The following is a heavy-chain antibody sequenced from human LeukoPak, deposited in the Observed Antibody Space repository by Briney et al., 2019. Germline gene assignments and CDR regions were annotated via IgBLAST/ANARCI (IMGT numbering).Heavy chain of an antibody. CDR1: GFTFSIYS. CDR3: AKDQRYNYYGSGSYHYLDY. D-gene: IGHD3-10*01. V-gene: IGHV3-21*01. CDR2: IGGSSSSL. Sequence: GESLRLSCVGSGFTFSIYSMNWVRQAPGKGLEWVSSIGGSSSSLYYAESVKGRFTISRDNARNSLYLQMNSLRAEDTAVYYCAKDQRYNYYGSGSYHYLDYWGQGTLVTVSS. J-gene: IGHJ4*02.